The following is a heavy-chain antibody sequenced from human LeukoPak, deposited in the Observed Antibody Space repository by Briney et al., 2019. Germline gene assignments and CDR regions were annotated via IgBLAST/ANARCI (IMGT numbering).Heavy chain of an antibody. J-gene: IGHJ4*02. D-gene: IGHD3-22*01. CDR3: ARVRYYYDSSGYYYVDY. Sequence: SSETLSLTCAVYGGSFSGYYWSWIRQPPGKGLEWLGEINHSGSTNYNPSLKSRVTISVDTSKNQFSLKLSSVTAADTAVYYCARVRYYYDSSGYYYVDYWGQGTLVTVSS. CDR1: GGSFSGYY. V-gene: IGHV4-34*01. CDR2: INHSGST.